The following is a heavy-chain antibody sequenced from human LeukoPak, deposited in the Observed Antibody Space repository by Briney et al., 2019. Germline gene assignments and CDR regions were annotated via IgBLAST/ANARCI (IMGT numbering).Heavy chain of an antibody. CDR2: ISGSGGST. Sequence: GGSLRLSCAASRFTFSSYAMRWLRQAPGEGVEWVSAISGSGGSTYYADSVKGRFTISRDNSKNTLYLQMNSLRAEDTAVYYCAKISSTAAPTDYWGQGTLVTVSS. CDR3: AKISSTAAPTDY. J-gene: IGHJ4*02. V-gene: IGHV3-23*01. D-gene: IGHD3-16*02. CDR1: RFTFSSYA.